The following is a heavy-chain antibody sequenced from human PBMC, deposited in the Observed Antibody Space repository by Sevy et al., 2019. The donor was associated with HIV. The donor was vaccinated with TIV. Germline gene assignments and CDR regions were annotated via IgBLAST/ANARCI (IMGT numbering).Heavy chain of an antibody. V-gene: IGHV3-48*03. D-gene: IGHD3-22*01. CDR3: ARAQQVTMLVVIGGLYFDF. J-gene: IGHJ4*02. CDR2: ISNSGSNI. Sequence: GGSLRLSCTASGFTFSSYEMNWVRQAPGKGLEWVSYISNSGSNIYYSDSVKGRFTISRDNAKNSLHLQMESLRAEDTAVYYCARAQQVTMLVVIGGLYFDFWGQGTLVTVSS. CDR1: GFTFSSYE.